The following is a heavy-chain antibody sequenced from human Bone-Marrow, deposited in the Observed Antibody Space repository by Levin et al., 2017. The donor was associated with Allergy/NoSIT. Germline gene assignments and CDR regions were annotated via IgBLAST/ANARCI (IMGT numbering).Heavy chain of an antibody. D-gene: IGHD3-3*01. Sequence: SLKISCAASGFTFDDYAMHWVRQAPGKGLEWVSGISWNSGSIGYADSVKGRFTISRDNAKNSLYLQMNSLRAEDTALYYCAKDKGSGYDYGMDVWGQGTTVTVSS. CDR2: ISWNSGSI. J-gene: IGHJ6*02. V-gene: IGHV3-9*01. CDR1: GFTFDDYA. CDR3: AKDKGSGYDYGMDV.